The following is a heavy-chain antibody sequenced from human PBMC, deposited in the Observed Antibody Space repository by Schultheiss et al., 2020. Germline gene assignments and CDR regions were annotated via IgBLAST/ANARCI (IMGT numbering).Heavy chain of an antibody. CDR3: ARTPSMIVAPGYYGMDV. J-gene: IGHJ6*02. Sequence: SVKVSCKASGGTFSSYAISWVRQAPGQGLEWMGGIIPIFGTANYAQKFQGRVTITADESTSTAYMELSSLRSEDTAVYYCARTPSMIVAPGYYGMDVWGQGTTVTVSS. D-gene: IGHD3-22*01. CDR2: IIPIFGTA. CDR1: GGTFSSYA. V-gene: IGHV1-69*13.